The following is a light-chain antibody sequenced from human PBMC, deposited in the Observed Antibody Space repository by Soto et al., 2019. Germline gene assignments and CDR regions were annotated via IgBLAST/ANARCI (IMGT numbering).Light chain of an antibody. V-gene: IGKV1-5*03. CDR1: QKIGSW. CDR3: QQYSRYSPWA. CDR2: KAS. J-gene: IGKJ1*01. Sequence: DIQMTQSPSTLSASVGDRVTITCRASQKIGSWLAWYQQKPGKAPKLLIYKASSLQSGVPSSFSGSGSGTEFTLTINNLQPDDFATYYYQQYSRYSPWAFGQGTKVEVK.